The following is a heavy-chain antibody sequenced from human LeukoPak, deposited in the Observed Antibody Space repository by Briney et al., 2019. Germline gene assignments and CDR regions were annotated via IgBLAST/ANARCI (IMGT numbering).Heavy chain of an antibody. D-gene: IGHD3-16*01. CDR1: GYSFTSYG. V-gene: IGHV1-18*01. CDR3: ARARGGSYYYNYMDV. J-gene: IGHJ6*03. CDR2: ISVYNGNT. Sequence: ASVKVSCKASGYSFTSYGISWVRQAPGQGLEWMGWISVYNGNTNYAQKLQGRVTMTTDTSTSTAYMKLRSLRSDDTAVYYCARARGGSYYYNYMDVWGKGTTVTVSS.